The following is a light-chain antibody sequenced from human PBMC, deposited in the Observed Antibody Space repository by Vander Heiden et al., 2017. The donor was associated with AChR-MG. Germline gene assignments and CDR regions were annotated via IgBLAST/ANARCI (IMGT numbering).Light chain of an antibody. J-gene: IGLJ2*01. Sequence: QSVLTQPPSVSAAPGQKVTISNIGNNYVSWYQKLPGTAPKLLIYDNYNRPSGIPDRFSGSKSGTSATLDITGLQTGDEADYYCGTWDSSLSAVLFGGGTKLTVI. V-gene: IGLV1-51*01. CDR1: IGNNY. CDR3: GTWDSSLSAVL. CDR2: DNY.